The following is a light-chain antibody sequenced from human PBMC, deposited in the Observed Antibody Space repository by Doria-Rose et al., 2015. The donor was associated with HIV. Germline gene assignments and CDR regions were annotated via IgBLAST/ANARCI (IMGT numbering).Light chain of an antibody. CDR3: QQYYDTPS. CDR1: QSLLYTSKNY. Sequence: DIQVTQSPESLGMSLGERATLNCKSNQSLLYTSKNYLAWYQQKPGQPPKLLIYWASTRQSAVPARFSGSGSGTDFTPTISSLEAEDVAVYYCQQYYDTPSFGPGTTVDIK. CDR2: WAS. J-gene: IGKJ3*01. V-gene: IGKV4-1*01.